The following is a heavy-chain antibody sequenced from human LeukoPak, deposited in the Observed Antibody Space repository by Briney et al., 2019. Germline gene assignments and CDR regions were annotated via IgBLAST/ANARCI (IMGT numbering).Heavy chain of an antibody. Sequence: GGSLRLSCAASGFTVSSNYMSWVRQAPGKGLEWVSSISISGGTTYYADSVKGRFAISRENSKSTLYLQMNNLRADDTAVYYCANEIRPNDYWGQGTLVTVSS. J-gene: IGHJ4*02. V-gene: IGHV3-23*01. D-gene: IGHD4-17*01. CDR1: GFTVSSNY. CDR2: ISISGGTT. CDR3: ANEIRPNDY.